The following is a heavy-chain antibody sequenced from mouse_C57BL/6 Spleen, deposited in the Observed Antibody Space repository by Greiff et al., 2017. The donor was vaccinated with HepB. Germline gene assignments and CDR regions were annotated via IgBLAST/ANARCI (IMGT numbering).Heavy chain of an antibody. CDR1: GFSLTSYG. J-gene: IGHJ4*01. CDR2: IWRGGST. V-gene: IGHV2-5*01. CDR3: AKNHPDYYAMDY. Sequence: VKLMESGPGLVQPSQSLSITCTVSGFSLTSYGVHWVRQSPGKGLEWLGVIWRGGSTDYNAAFMSRLSITKDNSKSQVFFKMNSLQADDTAIYYCAKNHPDYYAMDYWGQGTSVTVSS.